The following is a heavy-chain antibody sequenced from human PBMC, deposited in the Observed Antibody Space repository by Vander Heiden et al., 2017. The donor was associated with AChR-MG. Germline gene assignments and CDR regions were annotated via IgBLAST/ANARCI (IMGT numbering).Heavy chain of an antibody. CDR3: TTGATVTPGFDY. J-gene: IGHJ4*02. D-gene: IGHD4-17*01. CDR2: IKRKTEGGTT. V-gene: IGHV3-15*02. CDR1: GFTFSNAW. Sequence: VQLVESGVAWVKPGGSLTLSFAASGFTFSNAWMSWGRQAAGEGVEWVGRIKRKTEGGTTDYAAPVKGRFTISRDDSKNTLYLQMNSLKTEDTAVYYCTTGATVTPGFDYWGQGTLVTVSS.